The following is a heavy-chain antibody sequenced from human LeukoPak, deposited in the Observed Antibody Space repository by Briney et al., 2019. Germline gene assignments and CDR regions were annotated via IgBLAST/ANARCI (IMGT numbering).Heavy chain of an antibody. V-gene: IGHV1-18*01. Sequence: ASVKVSCKASGYTFTSYGISWVRQAPGQGLEWMGWISPYNGNTNYAQKFHGRVTMTTDTSTNTAYMELKSLRSDDTAVYYCARAPPITRGPFDPWGQGTLVTVSS. CDR1: GYTFTSYG. J-gene: IGHJ5*02. CDR3: ARAPPITRGPFDP. D-gene: IGHD3-10*01. CDR2: ISPYNGNT.